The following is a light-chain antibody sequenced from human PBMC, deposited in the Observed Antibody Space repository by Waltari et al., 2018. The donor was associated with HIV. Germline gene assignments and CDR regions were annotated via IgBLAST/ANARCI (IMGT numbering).Light chain of an antibody. J-gene: IGKJ4*01. CDR2: AVS. CDR3: QQLKTYPVT. CDR1: QVVGSY. Sequence: IQLTQSPSFLSASVGDRVRITCRATQVVGSYLAWYQKKPGKAPNLLIYAVSVLQSGVPSRFSGSGSGTEFTLTISGLQPEDLATYYCQQLKTYPVTFGGGTKVDSK. V-gene: IGKV1-9*01.